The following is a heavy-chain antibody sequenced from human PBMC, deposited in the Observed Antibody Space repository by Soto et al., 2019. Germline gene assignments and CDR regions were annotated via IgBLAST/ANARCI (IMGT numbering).Heavy chain of an antibody. V-gene: IGHV1-46*03. J-gene: IGHJ3*02. CDR3: ASLWDATKAFDI. D-gene: IGHD5-12*01. Sequence: ASVKVSCKASGYTFTSYYMHWVRQAPGQGLEWMGIINPSGGSTSYAQKYQGRVTMTRDTSTSTVYMELSSLRSEDTAVYYCASLWDATKAFDIWGQGTMVTVSS. CDR2: INPSGGST. CDR1: GYTFTSYY.